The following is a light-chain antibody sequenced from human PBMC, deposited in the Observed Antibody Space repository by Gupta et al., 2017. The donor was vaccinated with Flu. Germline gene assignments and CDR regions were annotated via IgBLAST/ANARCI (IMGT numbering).Light chain of an antibody. CDR2: DVS. V-gene: IGLV2-8*01. J-gene: IGLJ3*02. CDR3: FSHAKNNNVV. Sequence: SVTISCTGSSSDVGAYNSVSWYQHYPAKAPKLLIYDVSKRPAGVPDRFSASKSGNTASLTVSGRQTEDEAVYYCFSHAKNNNVVFGGGTKLTVL. CDR1: SSDVGAYNS.